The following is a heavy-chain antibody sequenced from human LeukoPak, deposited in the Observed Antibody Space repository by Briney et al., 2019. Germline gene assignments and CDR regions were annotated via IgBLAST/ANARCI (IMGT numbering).Heavy chain of an antibody. CDR3: ARRAGAYSHPYDY. V-gene: IGHV3-53*01. CDR1: GFTVSSNS. D-gene: IGHD4/OR15-4a*01. Sequence: GGPLRLSRTVSGFTVSSNSMSWVRQAPGKGLEWVSFIYGDNTHYSDSVKGRFTISRDNSKNTLYLQMNSLRAEDTAVYCCARRAGAYSHPYDYWGQGTLVTVSS. CDR2: IYGDNT. J-gene: IGHJ4*02.